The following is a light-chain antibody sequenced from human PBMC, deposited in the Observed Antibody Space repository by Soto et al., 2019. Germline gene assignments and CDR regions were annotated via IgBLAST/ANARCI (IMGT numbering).Light chain of an antibody. V-gene: IGLV1-47*01. Sequence: QPVLTQPPSASGTPGQRVTISCSGSSSNIGSNYVYWYQQLPGTAPKLLIYRNNQRPSGVPDRFSGSKSGTSASLAISGLRSEDEADYYCVAWDDSLSGHVFGTGTKVTVL. CDR3: VAWDDSLSGHV. CDR1: SSNIGSNY. CDR2: RNN. J-gene: IGLJ1*01.